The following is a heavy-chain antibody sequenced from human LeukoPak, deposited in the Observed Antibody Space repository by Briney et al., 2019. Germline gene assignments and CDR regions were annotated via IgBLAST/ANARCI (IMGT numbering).Heavy chain of an antibody. CDR1: GGSVSSHF. J-gene: IGHJ4*02. V-gene: IGHV4-4*07. D-gene: IGHD3-22*01. CDR3: ARQYYYDRGGFSTYFDY. CDR2: IYTSGST. Sequence: SETLSLTCTVSGGSVSSHFWSWVRQPAGKGLEWIGRIYTSGSTNYNPSLKSRVTMSVDTSKNQFSLKLSSVTAADTDVYYCARQYYYDRGGFSTYFDYWGQGTLVTVSS.